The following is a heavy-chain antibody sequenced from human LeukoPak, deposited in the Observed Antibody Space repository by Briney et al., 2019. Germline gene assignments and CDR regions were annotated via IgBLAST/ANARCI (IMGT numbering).Heavy chain of an antibody. Sequence: GGSLRLSCEASGFTFSSYDMHWVRQAPGKGLEWVAFLQYDGNNKYYAESVRGRFTISKDNSKNTLYLQMNSLRLEDTAIYYCARDSIRHQLYYFDSWGQGTLVTVSS. CDR1: GFTFSSYD. D-gene: IGHD6-13*01. CDR3: ARDSIRHQLYYFDS. CDR2: LQYDGNNK. V-gene: IGHV3-30*02. J-gene: IGHJ4*02.